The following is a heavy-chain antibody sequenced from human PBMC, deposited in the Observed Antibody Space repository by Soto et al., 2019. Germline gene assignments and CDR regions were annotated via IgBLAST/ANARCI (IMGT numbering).Heavy chain of an antibody. CDR3: ARGGDYYGSGSYRWFDP. CDR2: INHSGST. J-gene: IGHJ5*02. D-gene: IGHD3-10*01. Sequence: QVQLQQWGAGLLKPSETLSLTCAVYGGSFSGYYWSWIRQPPGKGLEWIGEINHSGSTNYNPSLKSRVTISVDTSKNQFSLKLSSMTAADTAVYYCARGGDYYGSGSYRWFDPWGQGTLVTVSS. V-gene: IGHV4-34*01. CDR1: GGSFSGYY.